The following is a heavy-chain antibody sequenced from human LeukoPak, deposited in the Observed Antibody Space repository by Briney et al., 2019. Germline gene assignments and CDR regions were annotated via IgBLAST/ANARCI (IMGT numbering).Heavy chain of an antibody. J-gene: IGHJ4*02. CDR1: GFTFSSYG. D-gene: IGHD3-22*01. CDR2: IRYDGSNK. CDR3: AKVNDYDSSGPFDY. Sequence: TGGSLRLSCAASGFTFSSYGMHWVRQAPGKGLEWVAFIRYDGSNKYYADSVKGRFTISRDNSKNTVYLQMNSLRAEDTAVYYCAKVNDYDSSGPFDYWGQGTLVTVSS. V-gene: IGHV3-30*02.